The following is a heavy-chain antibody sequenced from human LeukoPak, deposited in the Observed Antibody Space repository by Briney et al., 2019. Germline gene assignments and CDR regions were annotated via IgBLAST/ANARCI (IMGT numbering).Heavy chain of an antibody. V-gene: IGHV3-7*05. Sequence: PGGSLRLSCAASRFTFSNYWMSWVRQAPGKGLEWLTNIKQDGSEKYYVDSVKGRSTISRDNAKNSLYLQMNSLRAEDTAVYYCASQKNGASDYWGQGTLVTVSS. CDR3: ASQKNGASDY. J-gene: IGHJ4*02. CDR1: RFTFSNYW. D-gene: IGHD1-1*01. CDR2: IKQDGSEK.